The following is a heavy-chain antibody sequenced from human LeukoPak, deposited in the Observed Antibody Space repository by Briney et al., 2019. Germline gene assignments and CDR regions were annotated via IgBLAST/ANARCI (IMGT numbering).Heavy chain of an antibody. CDR2: INPNSGGT. D-gene: IGHD2-2*01. V-gene: IGHV1-2*02. CDR3: ARSRSRDCSSTSCYSYGLDY. CDR1: GYTFTGYY. J-gene: IGHJ4*02. Sequence: ASVKVSCKASGYTFTGYYMHWVRQAPGHGFEWMGWINPNSGGTNYAQKFQGRVTMTRDTSISTAYMELSRLRSDDTAVYYCARSRSRDCSSTSCYSYGLDYWGQGTLVTVSS.